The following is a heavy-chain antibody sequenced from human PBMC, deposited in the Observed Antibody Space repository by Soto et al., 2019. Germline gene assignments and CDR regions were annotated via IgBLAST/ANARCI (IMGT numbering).Heavy chain of an antibody. J-gene: IGHJ4*02. V-gene: IGHV1-18*01. CDR1: GYTFTNYG. CDR3: ARDPGAASFDF. CDR2: INTSNDNK. D-gene: IGHD2-15*01. Sequence: QVHLVQSGAEVKKPGASVKVSCKASGYTFTNYGISWVRQAPGEGLEWVGWINTSNDNKLYAQKLQGRLTLTTDTSTSTAYMDLMTLRSDDTAVYFCARDPGAASFDFWAQGTLVTVSS.